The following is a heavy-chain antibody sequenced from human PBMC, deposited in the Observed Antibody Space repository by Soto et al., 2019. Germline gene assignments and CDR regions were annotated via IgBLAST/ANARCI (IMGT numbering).Heavy chain of an antibody. J-gene: IGHJ4*02. CDR2: ISYDGSNK. Sequence: QVQLVESGGGVVQPGRSLRLSCAASGFTFSHYGIHWVRQAPGKGLEWVAVISYDGSNKHYADSVKGRFTVSRDNSKNKLHLHRHRLRATDTSDYFCERYSGKYKGPIDYWGQGTLVTVSS. CDR1: GFTFSHYG. D-gene: IGHD1-26*01. CDR3: ERYSGKYKGPIDY. V-gene: IGHV3-30*03.